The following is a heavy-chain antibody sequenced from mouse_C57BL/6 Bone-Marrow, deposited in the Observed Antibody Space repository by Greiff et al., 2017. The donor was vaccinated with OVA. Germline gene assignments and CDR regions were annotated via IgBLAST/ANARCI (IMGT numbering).Heavy chain of an antibody. J-gene: IGHJ2*01. CDR3: SRALGYYAPDY. CDR2: ISDGGSYT. D-gene: IGHD2-1*01. Sequence: EVNVVESGGGLVKPGGSLKLSCAASGFTFSSYAMSWVRQTPEKRLEWVATISDGGSYTYSPDNVKGRFTISRDNAKNTLSRQMCHLTSAVTAMYSCSRALGYYAPDYWGQVTTLTVSS. V-gene: IGHV5-4*03. CDR1: GFTFSSYA.